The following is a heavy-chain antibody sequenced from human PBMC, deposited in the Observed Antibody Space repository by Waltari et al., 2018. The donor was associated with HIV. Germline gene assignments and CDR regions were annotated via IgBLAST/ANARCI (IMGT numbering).Heavy chain of an antibody. Sequence: QVQLQESGPGLVKPSETLSPTCTVPGGSIRSYYWSSIRQPPGKGLEWIGRIYTSWSTNYNPSLKSRVTMSVDTSKNQFSLKLSSVTAADTAVYYCARGYYDSSGYLNWFDPWGQGTLVIVSS. J-gene: IGHJ5*02. CDR3: ARGYYDSSGYLNWFDP. CDR1: GGSIRSYY. CDR2: IYTSWST. V-gene: IGHV4-4*07. D-gene: IGHD3-22*01.